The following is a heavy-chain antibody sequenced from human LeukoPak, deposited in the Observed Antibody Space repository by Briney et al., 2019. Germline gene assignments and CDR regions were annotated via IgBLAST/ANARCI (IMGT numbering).Heavy chain of an antibody. Sequence: PSETLSLTCGVYGGSFSGYYWSWIRQPPGKGLEWIGEINHSGSTNYNPSLKSRVTISVDTSKNQFSLKLSSVTAADTAVYYCARGLYYYDSSGYYPSIPYYYYYYMDVWGKGTTVTVSS. V-gene: IGHV4-34*01. CDR2: INHSGST. CDR3: ARGLYYYDSSGYYPSIPYYYYYYMDV. CDR1: GGSFSGYY. D-gene: IGHD3-22*01. J-gene: IGHJ6*03.